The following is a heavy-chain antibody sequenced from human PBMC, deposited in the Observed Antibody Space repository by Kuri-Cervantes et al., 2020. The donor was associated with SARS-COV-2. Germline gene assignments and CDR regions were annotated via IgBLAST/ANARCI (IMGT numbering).Heavy chain of an antibody. J-gene: IGHJ4*02. V-gene: IGHV3-21*01. Sequence: GESLKISCAASGFTFSSYSMNWVRQAPGKGLEWVSSISSSSSYIYYADSAKGRFTISRDNAENSLYLQMNSLRAEDTAVYYCAILYGSGSYYYFDYWGQGTLVTVSS. CDR2: ISSSSSYI. CDR3: AILYGSGSYYYFDY. D-gene: IGHD3-10*01. CDR1: GFTFSSYS.